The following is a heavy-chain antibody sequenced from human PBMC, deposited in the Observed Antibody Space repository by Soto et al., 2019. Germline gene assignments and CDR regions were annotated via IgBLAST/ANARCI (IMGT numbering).Heavy chain of an antibody. CDR2: IWYDGTSK. CDR3: ARDQGVVIIKDH. V-gene: IGHV3-33*08. Sequence: PGGSLRLSCAASGFTFRNHAMHWVRQAPGKGLEWVGLIWYDGTSKYYADSVKGRFNISRDNSKNTLYLEMNSLRVEDTAIYYCARDQGVVIIKDHWGQGTLVTVSS. CDR1: GFTFRNHA. D-gene: IGHD6-6*01. J-gene: IGHJ4*02.